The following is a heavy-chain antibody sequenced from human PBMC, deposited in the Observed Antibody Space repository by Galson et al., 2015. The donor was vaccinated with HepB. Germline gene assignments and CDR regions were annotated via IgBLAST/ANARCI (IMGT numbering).Heavy chain of an antibody. V-gene: IGHV3-48*01. D-gene: IGHD3-16*01. Sequence: CAASTFIFSTYSMDWVRQAPGKGLEWVSYISSSSTTIYYADSVKGRFAVSRDSAKNSMYLQMNSLRGEDTAVYYCARDRLGDYSMDVWGQGTTVTVSS. CDR3: ARDRLGDYSMDV. J-gene: IGHJ6*02. CDR1: TFIFSTYS. CDR2: ISSSSTTI.